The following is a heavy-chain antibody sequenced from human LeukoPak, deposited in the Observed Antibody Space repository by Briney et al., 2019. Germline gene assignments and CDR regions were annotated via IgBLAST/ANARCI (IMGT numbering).Heavy chain of an antibody. CDR1: GGTFSNLA. J-gene: IGHJ4*02. D-gene: IGHD5-24*01. CDR3: ARAPPRLDGYILYY. Sequence: ASVDVSCNALGGTFSNLAISWVRQAPGQGLEWMGRIIPITGLANYAQKFQGRVTITADKSTSTAYMELSSLRSEDTAVYYCARAPPRLDGYILYYWGQGTLVTVSS. V-gene: IGHV1-69*04. CDR2: IIPITGLA.